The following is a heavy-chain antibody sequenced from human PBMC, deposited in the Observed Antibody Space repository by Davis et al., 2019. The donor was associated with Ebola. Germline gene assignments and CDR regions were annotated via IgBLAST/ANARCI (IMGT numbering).Heavy chain of an antibody. CDR1: GFTFNRCA. CDR3: AKGQGYSSTWHNDY. J-gene: IGHJ4*02. CDR2: ISDNGGSK. V-gene: IGHV3-23*01. D-gene: IGHD6-13*01. Sequence: PGGSLRLSCAASGFTFNRCAMSWVRKAPGKGREWVSIISDNGGSKFHADSVKGRLTISRDNSKNTLYLQMNSLRAEDTALYYCAKGQGYSSTWHNDYWVQGTLVTVSS.